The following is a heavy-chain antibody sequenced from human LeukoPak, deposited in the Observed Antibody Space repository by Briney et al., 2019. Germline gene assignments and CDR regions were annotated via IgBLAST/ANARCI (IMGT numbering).Heavy chain of an antibody. CDR2: INHSGST. V-gene: IGHV4-34*01. D-gene: IGHD5-18*01. CDR3: GVRGYSYGLDY. J-gene: IGHJ4*02. Sequence: SETLSLTCAVSGGSFSGYYWSWIRQPPGKGLEWIGEINHSGSTNYNPSLKSRVTISVDTSKNRFSLKLSSVTAADTAVYYCGVRGYSYGLDYWGQGTLVTVSS. CDR1: GGSFSGYY.